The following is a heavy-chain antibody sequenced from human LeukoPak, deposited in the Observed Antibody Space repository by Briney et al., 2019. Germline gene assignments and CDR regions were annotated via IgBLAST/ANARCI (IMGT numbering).Heavy chain of an antibody. Sequence: RASVKVSCKASGGTFSSYAISWVRQAPGQGLEWMGRIIPILGIANYAQKFRGRVTITADKSTSTAYMELSSLRSEDTAVYYCARENYGSEGYYYGMDVWGQGTTVTVSS. CDR1: GGTFSSYA. CDR2: IIPILGIA. V-gene: IGHV1-69*04. CDR3: ARENYGSEGYYYGMDV. D-gene: IGHD3-10*01. J-gene: IGHJ6*02.